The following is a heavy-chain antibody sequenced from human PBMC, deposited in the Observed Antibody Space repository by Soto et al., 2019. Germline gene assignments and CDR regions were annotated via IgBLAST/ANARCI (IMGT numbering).Heavy chain of an antibody. J-gene: IGHJ6*02. V-gene: IGHV3-21*01. Sequence: PGGSLRLSCAASGFTVSSYSMNWVRQAPGKGLEWVSSISSSSSYIYYADSVKGRFTISRDNAKNSLYLQMNSLRAEDTAVYYCARDGSGINFSYYYYGMGVWGQGTTVTVSS. CDR1: GFTVSSYS. D-gene: IGHD1-26*01. CDR2: ISSSSSYI. CDR3: ARDGSGINFSYYYYGMGV.